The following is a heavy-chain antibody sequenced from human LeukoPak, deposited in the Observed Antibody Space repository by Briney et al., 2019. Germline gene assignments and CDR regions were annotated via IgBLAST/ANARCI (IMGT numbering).Heavy chain of an antibody. Sequence: GGSLRLSCAASGFTFSSYEMNWVRQAPGKGLEWVSYISSSGSTIYYADSVKGRFTISRDNAKNSLYLQMNSLRSDDTAVYYCARDRTRPPYYYDSSGYYPIDYWGQGTLVTASS. CDR2: ISSSGSTI. CDR3: ARDRTRPPYYYDSSGYYPIDY. CDR1: GFTFSSYE. D-gene: IGHD3-22*01. V-gene: IGHV3-48*03. J-gene: IGHJ4*02.